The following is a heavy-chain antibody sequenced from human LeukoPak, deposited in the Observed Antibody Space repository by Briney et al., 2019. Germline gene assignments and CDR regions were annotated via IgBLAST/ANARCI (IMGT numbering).Heavy chain of an antibody. V-gene: IGHV3-23*01. CDR1: GFTFSNYA. CDR2: ISGSGGST. Sequence: PGGSLRLSCAASGFTFSNYAMSWVRQAPGKGLEWVSGISGSGGSTYYADSVKGRFTISRDNSKNTLYLQMNSLRFDDTALYYCARDAATTVAPYGLDVWGQGTTVTVSS. CDR3: ARDAATTVAPYGLDV. D-gene: IGHD4-23*01. J-gene: IGHJ6*02.